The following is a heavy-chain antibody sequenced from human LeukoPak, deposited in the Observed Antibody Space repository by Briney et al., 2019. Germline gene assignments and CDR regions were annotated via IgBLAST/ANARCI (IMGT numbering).Heavy chain of an antibody. CDR2: IIPIFGTA. D-gene: IGHD4-11*01. J-gene: IGHJ3*02. V-gene: IGHV1-69*06. CDR1: GGTFSSYA. Sequence: GASVKVSCKASGGTFSSYAISWVRQAPGQGLEWMGRIIPIFGTANYAQKFQGRVTMTEDTSTDTAYMELSSLRSEDTAVYYCATYMTEDYMFFDAFDIWGQGTMVTVSS. CDR3: ATYMTEDYMFFDAFDI.